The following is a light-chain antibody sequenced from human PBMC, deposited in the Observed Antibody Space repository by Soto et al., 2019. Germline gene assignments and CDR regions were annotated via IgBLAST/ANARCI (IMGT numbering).Light chain of an antibody. CDR3: SSYTNTNTLV. CDR2: GVS. V-gene: IGLV2-14*01. Sequence: QSALTQPASVSGSPGQSITISCTGTSSDVGGYNYVSWYQQHPGKAPKVMIYGVSHRPSGVSNRFSGSKSGNTASLTISGLQAEDEADYHCSSYTNTNTLVFGGGTKVTVL. CDR1: SSDVGGYNY. J-gene: IGLJ3*02.